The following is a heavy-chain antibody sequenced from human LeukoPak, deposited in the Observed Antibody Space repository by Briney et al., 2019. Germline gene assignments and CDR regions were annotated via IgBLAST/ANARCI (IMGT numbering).Heavy chain of an antibody. CDR2: IIPILGIA. D-gene: IGHD6-13*01. V-gene: IGHV1-69*04. CDR1: GGTFSSYA. CDR3: ARDLGHRIAAAGPNLDY. J-gene: IGHJ4*02. Sequence: SVKVSCKASGGTFSSYAISWVRQAPGQGLEWMGRIIPILGIANYAQKFQGRVTITADKSTSTAYMELRSLRSDDTAVYYCARDLGHRIAAAGPNLDYWGQGTLVTVSS.